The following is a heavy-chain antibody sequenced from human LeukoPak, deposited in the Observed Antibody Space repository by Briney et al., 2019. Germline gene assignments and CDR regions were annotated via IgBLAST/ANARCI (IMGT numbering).Heavy chain of an antibody. CDR1: GFTFSNAW. CDR3: TTDRAGDAFDI. V-gene: IGHV3-15*01. Sequence: TGVSLRLSCAASGFTFSNAWMSWVRQAPGKGLEWVGRIKSKTDGGTTDYAAPVKGRFTISRDDSKNTLYLQMNSLKTEDTAVYYCTTDRAGDAFDIWGQGTMVTVSS. J-gene: IGHJ3*02. CDR2: IKSKTDGGTT.